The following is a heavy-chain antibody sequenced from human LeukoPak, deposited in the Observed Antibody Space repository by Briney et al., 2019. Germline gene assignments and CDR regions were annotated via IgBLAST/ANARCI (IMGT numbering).Heavy chain of an antibody. D-gene: IGHD6-13*01. J-gene: IGHJ6*02. V-gene: IGHV3-66*01. Sequence: GGSLRLSCAVSGFIVSGNFMSWVRQAPGKGLEWVSVIYSGGDTYYADSVKGRFTISRDNAKNSLHLQMNSLRDEDTAVYYCARDSSSSWYVSYGMDVWGQGTTVTVSS. CDR3: ARDSSSSWYVSYGMDV. CDR1: GFIVSGNF. CDR2: IYSGGDT.